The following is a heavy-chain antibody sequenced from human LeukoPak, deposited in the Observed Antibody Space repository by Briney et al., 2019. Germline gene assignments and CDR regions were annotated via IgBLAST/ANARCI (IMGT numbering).Heavy chain of an antibody. CDR2: IYSGGST. D-gene: IGHD2-15*01. CDR1: GFTVSSNY. CDR3: ARDRRARDYCSSGSCYGRFDP. V-gene: IGHV3-53*01. Sequence: PGGSLRLSCAASGFTVSSNYMSWARQAPGKRLEWVSVIYSGGSTYYADSVKGRFTISRDNSKNTLYLQMNSLRAEDTAVYYCARDRRARDYCSSGSCYGRFDPWGPGTLVTVSS. J-gene: IGHJ5*02.